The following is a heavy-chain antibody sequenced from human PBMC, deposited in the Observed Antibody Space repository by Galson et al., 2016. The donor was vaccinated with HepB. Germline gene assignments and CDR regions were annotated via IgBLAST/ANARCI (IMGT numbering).Heavy chain of an antibody. Sequence: SLRLSCAASGFTLSSYWMTWVRQAPGKGLEWVANIKQDGIEKYYADSVRGRFTISRDNTKNSLYLQMSDLRAEDTAVYYCARDTGVCSGGSCYGDASDIWGQGTMVTVSS. J-gene: IGHJ3*02. CDR2: IKQDGIEK. CDR1: GFTLSSYW. D-gene: IGHD2-15*01. CDR3: ARDTGVCSGGSCYGDASDI. V-gene: IGHV3-7*01.